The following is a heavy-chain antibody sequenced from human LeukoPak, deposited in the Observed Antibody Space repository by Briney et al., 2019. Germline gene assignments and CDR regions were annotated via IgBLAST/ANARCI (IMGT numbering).Heavy chain of an antibody. Sequence: GGSLRLSCAASGFAVSSNYMTWVRQAPGKGLEWVSVIYCGGSTYYADSVKGRFTISRDNSKNTLYLQMNSLRAEDSAVYYCARLGYSGYKTLDYWGQGTLVAVSS. CDR1: GFAVSSNY. CDR3: ARLGYSGYKTLDY. D-gene: IGHD5-12*01. J-gene: IGHJ4*02. V-gene: IGHV3-66*04. CDR2: IYCGGST.